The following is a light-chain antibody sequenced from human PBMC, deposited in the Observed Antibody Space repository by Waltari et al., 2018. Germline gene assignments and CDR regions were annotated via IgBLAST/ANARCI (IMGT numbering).Light chain of an antibody. J-gene: IGKJ4*01. CDR2: AAS. V-gene: IGKV1-9*01. CDR3: LHLNNFPLS. Sequence: DIQLTQSPSFLSASVRDRVTITCRASQGISTHLAWYQQKPGKGPKLLIYAASTLQSDIPSRFSCSGSGTEFTLTISSLQSEDFATYYCLHLNNFPLSFGGGTKVELK. CDR1: QGISTH.